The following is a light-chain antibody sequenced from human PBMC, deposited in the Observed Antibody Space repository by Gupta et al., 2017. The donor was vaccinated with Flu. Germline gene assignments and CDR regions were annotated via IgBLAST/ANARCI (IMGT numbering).Light chain of an antibody. CDR2: KDT. CDR3: QSADASSTYYV. CDR1: DLPNQY. J-gene: IGLJ1*01. Sequence: GDDLPNQYVYWFQQRPGQAPTLLIYKDTERPSGIPERFSGSSSETTVTLTIGGVQAEDEADYYCQSADASSTYYVFGTGTKVTV. V-gene: IGLV3-25*03.